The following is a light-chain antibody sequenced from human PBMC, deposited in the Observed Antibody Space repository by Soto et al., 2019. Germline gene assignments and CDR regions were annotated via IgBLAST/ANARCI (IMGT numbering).Light chain of an antibody. CDR3: QQSYSTPN. V-gene: IGKV1-39*01. Sequence: DIQMTQSPSSLSASVGERVTITCRASQSISSYLNWYQQKPGKAPKLLIYAASSLQSGVPSRFSGSGSGTDFTLTISSLQPEDFATYYCQQSYSTPNFGQGTRLEI. J-gene: IGKJ5*01. CDR2: AAS. CDR1: QSISSY.